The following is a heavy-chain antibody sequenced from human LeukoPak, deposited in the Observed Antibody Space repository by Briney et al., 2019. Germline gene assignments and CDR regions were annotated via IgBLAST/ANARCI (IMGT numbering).Heavy chain of an antibody. CDR1: GFTFSSYA. Sequence: PGGSLRLSCAASGFTFSSYAMSWVRQAPGKGLEWVSAISGSGGSTYYADSVKGRFTISRDNSKNTLYLQMNSLRAEDTAVYYCATPLITMVRGVITLYYFDYWGQGTLVTVSS. D-gene: IGHD3-10*01. J-gene: IGHJ4*02. CDR3: ATPLITMVRGVITLYYFDY. CDR2: ISGSGGST. V-gene: IGHV3-23*01.